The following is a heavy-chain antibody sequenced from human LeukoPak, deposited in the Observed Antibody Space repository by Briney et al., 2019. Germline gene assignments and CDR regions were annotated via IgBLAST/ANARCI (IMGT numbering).Heavy chain of an antibody. D-gene: IGHD2/OR15-2a*01. CDR1: GDSVSSNSAA. CDR3: ARDEVHLLYYMDV. CDR2: AKYRSKWYN. J-gene: IGHJ6*03. V-gene: IGHV6-1*01. Sequence: SQTLSLTCAIPGDSVSSNSAAWNWIRQSPSRGLEWLGRAKYRSKWYNDYAVSVKSRITINPDTSKNQFSLQLNSVTPEDTAVYYCARDEVHLLYYMDVWGKGTTVTISS.